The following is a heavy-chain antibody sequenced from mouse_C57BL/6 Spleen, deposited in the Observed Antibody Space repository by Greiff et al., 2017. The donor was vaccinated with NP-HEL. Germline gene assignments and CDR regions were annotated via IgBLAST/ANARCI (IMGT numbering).Heavy chain of an antibody. D-gene: IGHD2-3*01. CDR1: GYAFSSYW. V-gene: IGHV1-80*01. Sequence: VQLKESGAELVKPGASVKISCKASGYAFSSYWMNWVKQRPGKGLEWIGQIYPGDGDTNYNGKFKGKATLTADKSSSTAYMQLSSLTSEDSAVYFCAREGDGYYGYAMDYWGQGTSVTVSS. J-gene: IGHJ4*01. CDR3: AREGDGYYGYAMDY. CDR2: IYPGDGDT.